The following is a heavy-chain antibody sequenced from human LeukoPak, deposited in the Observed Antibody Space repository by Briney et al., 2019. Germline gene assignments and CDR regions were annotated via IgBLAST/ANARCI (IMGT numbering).Heavy chain of an antibody. CDR3: ANRVAQHDS. CDR2: IPSSGPIT. D-gene: IGHD3-3*01. Sequence: PGGSLRLSCAASGFTFSSYAMGWVRQAPGKGLEWVSGIPSSGPITYYADSVKGRFTISRDNSKNTLYLQMNSLTAEDTGIYYCANRVAQHDSWGQGTLVTVSS. V-gene: IGHV3-23*01. J-gene: IGHJ5*02. CDR1: GFTFSSYA.